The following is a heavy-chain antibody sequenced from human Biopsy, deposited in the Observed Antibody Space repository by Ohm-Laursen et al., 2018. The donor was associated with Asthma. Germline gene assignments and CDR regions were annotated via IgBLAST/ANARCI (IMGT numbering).Heavy chain of an antibody. J-gene: IGHJ4*02. CDR3: AKRRGYSDLTDFDH. CDR2: VSYDGGVA. V-gene: IGHV3-30*18. Sequence: SLRLSCSASGFSFSRYGMHWVRQAPGKGLEWVAVVSYDGGVAHYADSMKGRFTISRDNAKSTLYLQMNRLRTDDTAVYYCAKRRGYSDLTDFDHWGQGTLVTVSS. D-gene: IGHD3-3*01. CDR1: GFSFSRYG.